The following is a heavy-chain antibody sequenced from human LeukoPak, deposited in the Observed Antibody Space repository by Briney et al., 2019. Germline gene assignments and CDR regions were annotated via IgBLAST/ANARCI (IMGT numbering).Heavy chain of an antibody. CDR3: ARDRETYYYGSSWNWFDP. CDR2: IWYDGSNK. J-gene: IGHJ5*02. CDR1: GFTFSSYG. V-gene: IGHV3-33*01. D-gene: IGHD3-22*01. Sequence: GRSLRLSCAASGFTFSSYGMHWVRQAPGKGLEWVAVIWYDGSNKYYADSVKGRFTISRDNSKNTLYLQMNSLRAEDTAVYYCARDRETYYYGSSWNWFDPWGQETLVTVSS.